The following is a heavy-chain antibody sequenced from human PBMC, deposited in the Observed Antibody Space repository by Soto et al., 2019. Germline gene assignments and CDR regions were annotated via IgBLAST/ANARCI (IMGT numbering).Heavy chain of an antibody. J-gene: IGHJ6*02. CDR1: GYTFTNYY. V-gene: IGHV1-46*01. Sequence: ASVKVSCKASGYTFTNYYMHWVRQAPGQGLEWMGVINPNGGSTSYAQKFQGRVTMTRDTSTSTVHMEVRSLRSDDTAVYYCAREGVAPYYYYGMDVWGQGTPVTVSS. CDR3: AREGVAPYYYYGMDV. CDR2: INPNGGST. D-gene: IGHD5-12*01.